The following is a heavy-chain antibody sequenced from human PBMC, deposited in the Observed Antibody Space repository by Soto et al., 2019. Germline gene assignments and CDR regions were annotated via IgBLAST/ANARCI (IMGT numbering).Heavy chain of an antibody. V-gene: IGHV4-61*01. CDR2: IYYGGST. CDR3: ARVPELVDGAFDI. J-gene: IGHJ3*02. CDR1: GGSVSSGSYY. D-gene: IGHD6-13*01. Sequence: QVQLQESGPGLVKPSETLSLTCTVSGGSVSSGSYYWSWIRQPPGKGLEWIGYIYYGGSTNYNPSLKSRVTISVDTSKTQFSLKLSSVTAADTAVYYCARVPELVDGAFDIWGQGTMVTVSS.